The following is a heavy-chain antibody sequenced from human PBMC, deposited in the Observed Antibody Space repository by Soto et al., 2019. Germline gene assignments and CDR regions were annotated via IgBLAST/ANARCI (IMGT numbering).Heavy chain of an antibody. CDR3: AREGMDIFLNWFDP. Sequence: QVQLQESGPGLVKPSETLSLTCTVSGGSISSYYWSWIRQPAGKGLEWIGRIYTSGSTNYNPSLKSRVTMSVDTSKNQFSLKLSSVTAADTAVYYCAREGMDIFLNWFDPWGQGTLVTVSS. V-gene: IGHV4-4*07. CDR2: IYTSGST. D-gene: IGHD2-2*03. J-gene: IGHJ5*02. CDR1: GGSISSYY.